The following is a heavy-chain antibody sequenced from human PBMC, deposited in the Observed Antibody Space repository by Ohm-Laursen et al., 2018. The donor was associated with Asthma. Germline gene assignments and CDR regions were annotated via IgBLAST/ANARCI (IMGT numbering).Heavy chain of an antibody. Sequence: GSLRLSCAASGFTFSSYSMNWVRQAPGKGLEWVSSISSSSSYIYYADSVKGRFTISRDNAKNSLYLQMNSLRAEDTAVYYCARDKKYGFWSGQSANWFDPWGQGTLVTVSS. CDR1: GFTFSSYS. CDR3: ARDKKYGFWSGQSANWFDP. J-gene: IGHJ5*02. D-gene: IGHD3-3*01. V-gene: IGHV3-21*01. CDR2: ISSSSSYI.